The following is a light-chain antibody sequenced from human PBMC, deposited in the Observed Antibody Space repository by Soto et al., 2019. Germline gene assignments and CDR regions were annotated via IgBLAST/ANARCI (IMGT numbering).Light chain of an antibody. CDR2: DVS. J-gene: IGLJ1*01. V-gene: IGLV2-18*02. CDR1: SSDVGGYNR. Sequence: QSALTQPPSVSGSPGQSVAISCTGTSSDVGGYNRVSWYQQAPGKAPKLLIYDVSNRPSGGSTRFSGSKSGNTPSLTISGLQAEDEADYYCTSYAIGSAYVFGPGTKVTVL. CDR3: TSYAIGSAYV.